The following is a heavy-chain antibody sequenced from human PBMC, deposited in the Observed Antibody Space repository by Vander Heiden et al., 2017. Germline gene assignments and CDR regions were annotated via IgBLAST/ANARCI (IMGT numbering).Heavy chain of an antibody. J-gene: IGHJ3*02. Sequence: EVQLVESGGGLVQPGRSLRLSCAASGFTFDDYAMHWVRQAPGKGLEWVSGISWNSGSIGYADSVKGRFTISRDNAKNSLYLQMNSLRAEDTALYYCAKDIALERGAFDIWGQGTMVTVSS. CDR1: GFTFDDYA. CDR3: AKDIALERGAFDI. V-gene: IGHV3-9*01. CDR2: ISWNSGSI. D-gene: IGHD1-1*01.